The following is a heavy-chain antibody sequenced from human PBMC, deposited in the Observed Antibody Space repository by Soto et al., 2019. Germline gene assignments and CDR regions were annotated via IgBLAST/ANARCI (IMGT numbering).Heavy chain of an antibody. V-gene: IGHV1-18*01. CDR3: ARDLYDILTGYVYNWFDP. Sequence: QVQLVQSGAEVKKPGASVKVSCKASGYTFTNYGISWVRQAPGQGLEWMGWISAYNGNTKYAQKLQGRVTMTTDTSTRTAYMELRSLRSDDTAVYYCARDLYDILTGYVYNWFDPWGQGTLVTVSS. CDR1: GYTFTNYG. D-gene: IGHD3-9*01. J-gene: IGHJ5*02. CDR2: ISAYNGNT.